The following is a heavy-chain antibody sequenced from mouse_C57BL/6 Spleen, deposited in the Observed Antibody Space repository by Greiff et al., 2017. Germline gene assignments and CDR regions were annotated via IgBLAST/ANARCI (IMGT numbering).Heavy chain of an antibody. V-gene: IGHV1-82*01. J-gene: IGHJ1*03. CDR1: GYAFSSSW. CDR2: IYLGDGDT. Sequence: VKLQESGPELVKPGASVKISCKASGYAFSSSWMNWVKQRPGKGLEWIGRIYLGDGDTNYNGKFKGKATLTADKSSSTAYMQLRSLTSEDSAVYFCARYYCNLYWYFDVWGTGTTVTVSS. D-gene: IGHD2-1*01. CDR3: ARYYCNLYWYFDV.